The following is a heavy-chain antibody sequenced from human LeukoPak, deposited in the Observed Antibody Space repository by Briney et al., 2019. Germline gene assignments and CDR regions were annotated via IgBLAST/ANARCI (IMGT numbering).Heavy chain of an antibody. Sequence: ASVKVSCKASGYTFTGYYMHWVRQTPGQGLEWMGWINPNSGGTNYAQKFQGRVTMTRDTSISTAYMELSRLRSDDTAVYYCAISYYDILTGYYPYYFDYWGQGTLVTVSS. CDR3: AISYYDILTGYYPYYFDY. V-gene: IGHV1-2*02. CDR1: GYTFTGYY. D-gene: IGHD3-9*01. CDR2: INPNSGGT. J-gene: IGHJ4*02.